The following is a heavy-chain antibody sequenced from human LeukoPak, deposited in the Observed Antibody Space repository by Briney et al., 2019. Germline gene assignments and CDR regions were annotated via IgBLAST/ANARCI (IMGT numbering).Heavy chain of an antibody. J-gene: IGHJ5*02. CDR3: AKAVAWRRFDP. V-gene: IGHV4-39*07. Sequence: SETLSLTCTVPGVSISSSSYYWGWIRQTPGKGLEWIGSLYYSGSTFYNPSLQSRVTLSVDTSKNHFSLKMNSVTAADTAVYYCAKAVAWRRFDPWGQGTLVTVSS. CDR2: LYYSGST. CDR1: GVSISSSSYY. D-gene: IGHD6-19*01.